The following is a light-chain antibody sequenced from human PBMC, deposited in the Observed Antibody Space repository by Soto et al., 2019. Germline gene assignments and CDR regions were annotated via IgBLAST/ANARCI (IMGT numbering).Light chain of an antibody. Sequence: QSVLTQPPSVSAAPGQSVTISCSGSSSNVGNKYVSWYLQVPGTAPKLLIYEDYKRPSGIPDRFSGSKSGTSATLGITGLQTGDEADYYCETWDSSLSIAVFGGGTQLTVL. V-gene: IGLV1-51*01. CDR3: ETWDSSLSIAV. J-gene: IGLJ7*01. CDR1: SSNVGNKY. CDR2: EDY.